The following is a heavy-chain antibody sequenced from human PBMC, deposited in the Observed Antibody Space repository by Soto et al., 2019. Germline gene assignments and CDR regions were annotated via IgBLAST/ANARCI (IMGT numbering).Heavy chain of an antibody. CDR2: ISAYNGNT. D-gene: IGHD3-9*01. J-gene: IGHJ5*02. CDR3: ARDSSDYDIVTGYLNWFDP. V-gene: IGHV1-18*01. CDR1: GYTFTIYG. Sequence: QVQLVQSGAEVKKPGASVKVSCKASGYTFTIYGISWVRQAPGQGLEWMGWISAYNGNTNYAQKLQGRATLTTDTSTSTAYVELRRLRSDDTAVYYCARDSSDYDIVTGYLNWFDPWGQGTLVTVSS.